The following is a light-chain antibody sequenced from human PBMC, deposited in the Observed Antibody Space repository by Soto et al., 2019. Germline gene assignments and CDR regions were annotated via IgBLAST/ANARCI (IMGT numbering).Light chain of an antibody. V-gene: IGKV3-20*01. CDR1: QSVSSSY. J-gene: IGKJ3*01. CDR2: GAS. CDR3: QQYGSSPLFT. Sequence: EIVLTQSPGTLSLSPGERATLSCRASQSVSSSYLAWYQQKPGQAPRLLIYGASSRATGIPDRFSGSGSGTDFTLTISRLEPEDFAVYYCQQYGSSPLFTFCPGTKVDIK.